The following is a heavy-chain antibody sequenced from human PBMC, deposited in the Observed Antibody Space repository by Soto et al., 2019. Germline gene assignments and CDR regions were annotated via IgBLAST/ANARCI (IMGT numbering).Heavy chain of an antibody. CDR3: ATYTSLDY. CDR1: GFTVSNNY. J-gene: IGHJ4*02. D-gene: IGHD2-2*02. V-gene: IGHV3-53*02. Sequence: EVHLVETGGGLIQPGGSLRLSCAASGFTVSNNYMSWVRQAPGKGLEWVSLIYSGGSTFYADSVKGRFTISRYNSKNTLFLQMNSLRAEDTAVYFCATYTSLDYWGQGTLVTVSS. CDR2: IYSGGST.